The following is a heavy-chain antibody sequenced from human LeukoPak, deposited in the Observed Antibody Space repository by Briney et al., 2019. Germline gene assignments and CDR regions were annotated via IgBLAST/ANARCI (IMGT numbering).Heavy chain of an antibody. J-gene: IGHJ4*02. CDR1: GYTFIGFY. CDR3: ARAGLRWKRQAHYFDY. CDR2: INPDSGAT. D-gene: IGHD1-1*01. Sequence: ASVKVSCKASGYTFIGFYVHWIRQAPGQGLEWMGWINPDSGATNYAQNFQGRVTVTRDTSLTTVYMELTGLRSDDTALYYCARAGLRWKRQAHYFDYWGPGTLVTVPP. V-gene: IGHV1-2*02.